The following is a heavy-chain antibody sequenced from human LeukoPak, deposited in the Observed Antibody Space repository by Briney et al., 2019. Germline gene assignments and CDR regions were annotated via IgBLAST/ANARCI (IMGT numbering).Heavy chain of an antibody. Sequence: ASVKVSCKASGYTFTDYYIHWVRRAPGHGLEWMGWVNPHSGGTNFAQTFRGRVTMTRDTSVTTAYMELNRLESDDTAVYYCARRISNYFDYWGQGTLVTVSS. CDR1: GYTFTDYY. CDR2: VNPHSGGT. D-gene: IGHD2-15*01. J-gene: IGHJ4*02. V-gene: IGHV1-2*02. CDR3: ARRISNYFDY.